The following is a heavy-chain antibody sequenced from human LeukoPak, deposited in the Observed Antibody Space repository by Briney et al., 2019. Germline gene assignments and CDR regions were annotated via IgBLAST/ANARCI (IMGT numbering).Heavy chain of an antibody. Sequence: ASVKVSCKASGYTFTSYGISWVRQAPGQGLEWVGWISAYNGNTNYAQKLQGRVTMTTDTSTSTAYMELRSLRSDDTAVYYCARDNPLWFGELLSKQYYYYGMDVWGQGTTVTVSS. CDR1: GYTFTSYG. CDR3: ARDNPLWFGELLSKQYYYYGMDV. CDR2: ISAYNGNT. J-gene: IGHJ6*02. V-gene: IGHV1-18*01. D-gene: IGHD3-10*01.